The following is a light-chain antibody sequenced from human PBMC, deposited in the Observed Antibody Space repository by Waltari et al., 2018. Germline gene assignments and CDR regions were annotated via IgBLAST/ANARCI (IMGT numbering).Light chain of an antibody. CDR1: NIGSKS. CDR2: YDS. V-gene: IGLV3-21*04. CDR3: QVWDSSSDQAV. J-gene: IGLJ2*01. Sequence: SYVLTQPPSVSVAPGKTARITCGGNNIGSKSVHWYQQKPGQAPVLVIYYDSDWPSGTPERFSGANAGNTAALTSSRVEAGDEADYYCQVWDSSSDQAVFGGGTKLTVL.